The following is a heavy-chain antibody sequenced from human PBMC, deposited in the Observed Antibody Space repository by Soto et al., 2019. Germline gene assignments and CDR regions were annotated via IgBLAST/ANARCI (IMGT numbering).Heavy chain of an antibody. V-gene: IGHV3-30*18. Sequence: GGSLRLSCAASGFTFSTFWMDWVRQAPGKGLEWVALTSYDGNNEYYTDSVKGRFTISRDNSKNTLFLQMNSPRPEDTAVYYCAKDKGVFNWATSYFDYWGQGALVTVSS. CDR1: GFTFSTFW. CDR3: AKDKGVFNWATSYFDY. CDR2: TSYDGNNE. J-gene: IGHJ4*02. D-gene: IGHD1-1*01.